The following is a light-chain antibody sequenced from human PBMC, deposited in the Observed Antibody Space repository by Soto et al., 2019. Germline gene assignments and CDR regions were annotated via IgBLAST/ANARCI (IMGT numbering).Light chain of an antibody. CDR1: QSVSSN. Sequence: EIVMPQAQATPSVSPGERGTLSCRASQSVSSNLVWYHQKPGQAPRLLIYDASTRATGIPARYSVSGSGTEFNFTISSLQSEDFAVYFCQQYNKWPRTFGQGTKVDIK. CDR2: DAS. V-gene: IGKV3-15*01. CDR3: QQYNKWPRT. J-gene: IGKJ1*01.